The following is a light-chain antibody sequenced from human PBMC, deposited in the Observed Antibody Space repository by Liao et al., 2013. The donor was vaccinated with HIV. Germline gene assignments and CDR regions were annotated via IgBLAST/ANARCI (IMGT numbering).Light chain of an antibody. CDR1: KLGDKY. CDR3: QVWDSSSDHPII. CDR2: QDS. J-gene: IGLJ2*01. Sequence: SYELTQPPSVSVSPGQTASITCSGDKLGDKYACWYQQKPGQSPVLVIYQDSKRPSGIPERFSGSNSGNTATLTISGTQAMDEADYYCQVWDSSSDHPIIFGGRTKLTVL. V-gene: IGLV3-1*01.